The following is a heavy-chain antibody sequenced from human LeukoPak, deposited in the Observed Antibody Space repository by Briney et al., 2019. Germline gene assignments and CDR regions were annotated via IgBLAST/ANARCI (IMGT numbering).Heavy chain of an antibody. CDR1: GGTFSSYA. D-gene: IGHD4-23*01. CDR2: IIPIFGTA. V-gene: IGHV1-69*01. J-gene: IGHJ3*02. Sequence: SVKVSCKASGGTFSSYAISWVRQAPGQGLEWMGGIIPIFGTANYAQKFQGRVTITADESTSTAYMELSSLRSEDTAVYYCGRGSGGRDAFDIWGQGTMVTVSS. CDR3: GRGSGGRDAFDI.